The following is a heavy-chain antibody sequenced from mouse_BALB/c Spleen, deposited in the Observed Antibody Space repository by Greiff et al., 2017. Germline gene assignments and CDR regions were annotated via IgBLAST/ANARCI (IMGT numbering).Heavy chain of an antibody. J-gene: IGHJ1*01. CDR1: GYTFTSYV. CDR2: INPYNDGT. V-gene: IGHV1-14*01. CDR3: ARSMITTWYFDV. Sequence: VQLKESGPELVKPGASVKMSCKASGYTFTSYVMHWVKQKPGQGLEWIGYINPYNDGTKYNEKFKGKATLTSDKSSSTAYMELSSLTSEDSAVYYCARSMITTWYFDVWGAGTTVTGSS. D-gene: IGHD2-4*01.